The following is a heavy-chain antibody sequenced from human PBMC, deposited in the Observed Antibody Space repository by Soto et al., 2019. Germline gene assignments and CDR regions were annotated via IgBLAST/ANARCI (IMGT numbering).Heavy chain of an antibody. V-gene: IGHV3-53*04. CDR3: ATPVTTFYYYGMDV. J-gene: IGHJ6*02. D-gene: IGHD4-17*01. CDR1: GFTVSSNY. CDR2: IYSGGST. Sequence: EVQLVESGGGLVQPGGSLRLSCAASGFTVSSNYMSWVRQAPGKGLEWVSVIYSGGSTYYADSVKGRFTISRHNSKNTLYLQMNSLRAEDTAVYYCATPVTTFYYYGMDVWGQGTTVTVSS.